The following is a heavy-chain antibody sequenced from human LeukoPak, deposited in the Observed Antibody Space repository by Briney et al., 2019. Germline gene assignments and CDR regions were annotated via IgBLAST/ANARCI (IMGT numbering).Heavy chain of an antibody. CDR1: GYSFTSYW. Sequence: GESLKISCKGSGYSFTSYWIGWVRQMPGKGLEWMGIIYPGDSDTRYSPSFQGQVTISADKSISTAYLQWSSLKASDTAMYYCARPYYDSSGYFSAHDAFGIWGQGTMVTVSS. CDR2: IYPGDSDT. D-gene: IGHD3-22*01. V-gene: IGHV5-51*01. J-gene: IGHJ3*02. CDR3: ARPYYDSSGYFSAHDAFGI.